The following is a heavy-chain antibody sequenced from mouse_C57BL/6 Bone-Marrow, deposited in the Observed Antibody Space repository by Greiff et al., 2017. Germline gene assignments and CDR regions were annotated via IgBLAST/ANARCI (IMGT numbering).Heavy chain of an antibody. D-gene: IGHD1-1*01. V-gene: IGHV1-52*01. CDR2: IDPSDSET. CDR1: GYTFTSYW. Sequence: QVQLQQPGAELVRPGSSVKLSCKASGYTFTSYWMHWVKQRPIQGLEWIGNIDPSDSETHYTQNIKDKATLPVDKSSSTAYMQLSSLTSEDSAGYYCARDYYGSSSLNYKGQGTTLTVSS. J-gene: IGHJ2*01. CDR3: ARDYYGSSSLNY.